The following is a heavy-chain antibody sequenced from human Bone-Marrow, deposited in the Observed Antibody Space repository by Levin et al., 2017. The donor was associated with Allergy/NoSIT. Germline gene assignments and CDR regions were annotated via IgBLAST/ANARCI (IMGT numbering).Heavy chain of an antibody. CDR2: IYTIGET. CDR1: EFSVSSNY. V-gene: IGHV3-53*01. D-gene: IGHD4-17*01. J-gene: IGHJ4*02. Sequence: GGSLRLSCSASEFSVSSNYMIWVRQAPGKGLEWVSVIYTIGETYYADSVKGRFTVSRDISKNTLYLQMNSLRAEDTAVYYCARDPDGVYGDDVNYWGQGTLVTVSS. CDR3: ARDPDGVYGDDVNY.